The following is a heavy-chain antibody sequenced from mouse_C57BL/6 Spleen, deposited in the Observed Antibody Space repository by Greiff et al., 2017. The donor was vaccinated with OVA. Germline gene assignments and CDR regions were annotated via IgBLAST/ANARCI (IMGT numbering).Heavy chain of an antibody. V-gene: IGHV1-50*01. CDR1: GYTFTSYW. CDR3: ARGYYSNYGYFDV. D-gene: IGHD2-12*01. J-gene: IGHJ1*03. CDR2: IDPSDSYT. Sequence: VQLQQSGAELVKPGASVKLSCKASGYTFTSYWMQWVKQRPGQGLEWIGEIDPSDSYTNYNQKFKGKATLTVDTSSSTAYMQLSSLTSEDSAVYYCARGYYSNYGYFDVWGTGTTVTVSS.